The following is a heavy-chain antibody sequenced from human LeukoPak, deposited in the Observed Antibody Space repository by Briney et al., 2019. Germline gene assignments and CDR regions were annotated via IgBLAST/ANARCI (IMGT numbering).Heavy chain of an antibody. Sequence: SVKVSCKASGGTFSSYAISWVRQAPGQGLEWMGGIIPIFGTANYAQKFQGRVTITADKSTSTAYMELSSLRSEDTAVYYCATPFADPYYYYYGMGVWGKGTTVTVSS. D-gene: IGHD3-10*01. CDR2: IIPIFGTA. J-gene: IGHJ6*04. CDR1: GGTFSSYA. V-gene: IGHV1-69*06. CDR3: ATPFADPYYYYYGMGV.